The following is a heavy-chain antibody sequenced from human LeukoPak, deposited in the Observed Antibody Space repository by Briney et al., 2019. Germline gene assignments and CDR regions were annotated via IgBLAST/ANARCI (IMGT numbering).Heavy chain of an antibody. CDR3: ARHVATYDFDY. D-gene: IGHD2-21*01. V-gene: IGHV4-39*01. CDR2: IYNSGST. CDR1: GGSISSNSYY. J-gene: IGHJ4*02. Sequence: KTSETLSLTCSVSGGSISSNSYYWGWIRQPPGKGLEWIGSIYNSGSTYYNPSLGSRVTVPVDRTKNQISLKVTSVTASDTAVYYCARHVATYDFDYWGQGTLVTVSS.